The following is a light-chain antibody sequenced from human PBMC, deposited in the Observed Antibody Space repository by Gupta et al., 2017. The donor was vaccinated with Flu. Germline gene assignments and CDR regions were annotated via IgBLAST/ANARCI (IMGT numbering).Light chain of an antibody. CDR3: QSYDSSLSGSRV. CDR1: SSNIGAGYD. CDR2: DNS. Sequence: TISCTGSSSNIGAGYDVHWYQHLPGTAPKLLIHDNSNRPSGVPDRFSGSKSGTSASLAITGLQAEDEADYYCQSYDSSLSGSRVFGGGTKLTVL. J-gene: IGLJ3*02. V-gene: IGLV1-40*01.